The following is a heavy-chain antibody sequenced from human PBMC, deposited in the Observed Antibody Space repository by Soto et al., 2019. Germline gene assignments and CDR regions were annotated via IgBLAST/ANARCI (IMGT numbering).Heavy chain of an antibody. V-gene: IGHV3-72*01. CDR1: GITLSDHF. J-gene: IGHJ4*02. CDR3: VATRPSYHFTY. Sequence: EVQLVESGGGLVQPGGSLRLSCAASGITLSDHFMDWVRQAPGKGLEWVGRTRNKANGYTTEYAASVQGRFTVSRDESNNFLYLQMSSLKTEDTAVYYCVATRPSYHFTYWGQGTLVTVSS. CDR2: TRNKANGYTT. D-gene: IGHD6-6*01.